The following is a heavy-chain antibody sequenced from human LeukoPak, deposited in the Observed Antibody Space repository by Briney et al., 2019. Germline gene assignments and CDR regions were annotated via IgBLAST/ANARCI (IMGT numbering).Heavy chain of an antibody. Sequence: PGGSLRLSCAASGFTLRTYRMNWVRQAPGKGLEWVSSISGSSRKIYYADSVKGRFTISRDNAKNSLYLQMNSLRAEDTAVYYCARTPGSYGWGTDYFDYWGQGTLVTVSS. CDR2: ISGSSRKI. CDR1: GFTLRTYR. D-gene: IGHD1-26*01. CDR3: ARTPGSYGWGTDYFDY. J-gene: IGHJ4*02. V-gene: IGHV3-21*01.